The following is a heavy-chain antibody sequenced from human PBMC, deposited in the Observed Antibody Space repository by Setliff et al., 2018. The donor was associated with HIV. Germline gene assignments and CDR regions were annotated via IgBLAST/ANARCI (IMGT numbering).Heavy chain of an antibody. CDR1: GGSISNYY. CDR3: ARQHYYDSSGRNLMDV. V-gene: IGHV4-59*08. D-gene: IGHD3-22*01. Sequence: SETLSLTCTVSGGSISNYYWSWIRQPPGKGLEWIGYIYYSGSTTYNPSLESRFTISIDTSKNQFSLKLSSVTAADTAVYYCARQHYYDSSGRNLMDVWGKGTTVTVSS. CDR2: IYYSGST. J-gene: IGHJ6*03.